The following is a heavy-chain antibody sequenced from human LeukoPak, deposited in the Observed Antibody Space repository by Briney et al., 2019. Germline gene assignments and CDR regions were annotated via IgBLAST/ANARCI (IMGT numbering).Heavy chain of an antibody. J-gene: IGHJ6*03. CDR2: ISGSGGST. Sequence: GGSLRPSCAASGFTFSSYAMSWVRQAPGRGLEWVSAISGSGGSTYYADSVKGRFTISRDNSKNTLYLQMNSLRAEDTAVYYCAKGAYYYYYMDVWGKGTTVTVSS. V-gene: IGHV3-23*01. CDR1: GFTFSSYA. CDR3: AKGAYYYYYMDV.